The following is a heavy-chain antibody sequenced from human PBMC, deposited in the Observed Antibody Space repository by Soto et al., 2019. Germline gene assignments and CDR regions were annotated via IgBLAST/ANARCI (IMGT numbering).Heavy chain of an antibody. J-gene: IGHJ6*03. D-gene: IGHD2-15*01. CDR3: ASRRSHRSGPYYYYYMDV. CDR2: ISSSGSTI. Sequence: GGSLRLSCAASGFTFSDYYMSWIRQAPGKGLEWVSYISSSGSTIYYADSVKGRFTISRDNAKNSLYLQMNSLRAEDTAVYYCASRRSHRSGPYYYYYMDVWGKGTTVTVSS. V-gene: IGHV3-11*01. CDR1: GFTFSDYY.